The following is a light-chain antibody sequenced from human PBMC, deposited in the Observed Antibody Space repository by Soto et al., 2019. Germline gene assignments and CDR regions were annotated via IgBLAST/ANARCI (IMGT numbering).Light chain of an antibody. CDR2: AAS. CDR3: QQYGSSGT. V-gene: IGKV3-20*01. CDR1: PSVSSTY. J-gene: IGKJ1*01. Sequence: EVVLTQSPGTLSVSPGERATLSCRASPSVSSTYLAWYQQKPGQAPRLLIYAASSRAIGIPERFSGSGSGTDFTLTISRLEPEDFAVYYCQQYGSSGTFGQGTKVDIK.